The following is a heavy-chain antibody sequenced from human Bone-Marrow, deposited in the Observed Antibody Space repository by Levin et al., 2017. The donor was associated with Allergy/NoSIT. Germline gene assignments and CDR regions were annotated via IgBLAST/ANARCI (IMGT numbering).Heavy chain of an antibody. CDR2: ISSSGFSI. J-gene: IGHJ6*02. CDR3: ARSSKSGFYYGLDV. Sequence: PGGSLRLSCAASGFTFSDHYMTWIRQRPGKGLEWVSYISSSGFSIHYADSVKGRVTISMDNAKKSMYLEMNSLGGEDTAVYYCARSSKSGFYYGLDVWGQGTTVTVFS. D-gene: IGHD4-11*01. V-gene: IGHV3-11*01. CDR1: GFTFSDHY.